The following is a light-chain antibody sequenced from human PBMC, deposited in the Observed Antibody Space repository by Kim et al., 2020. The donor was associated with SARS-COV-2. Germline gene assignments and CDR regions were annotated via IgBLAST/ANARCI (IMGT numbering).Light chain of an antibody. CDR1: STDFTTYNY. CDR2: EIT. J-gene: IGLJ1*01. CDR3: TSHANDNYV. Sequence: PEQSVTISCSGTSTDFTTYNYVSWYQQHPGKAPKLIIYEITKRPSGVPDRFSGSKSGDTASLTVSGLQAEDEADYYCTSHANDNYVFGTGTKVTVL. V-gene: IGLV2-8*01.